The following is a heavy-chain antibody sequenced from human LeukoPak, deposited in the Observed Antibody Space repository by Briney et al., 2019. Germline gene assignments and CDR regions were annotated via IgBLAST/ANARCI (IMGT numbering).Heavy chain of an antibody. J-gene: IGHJ4*02. Sequence: GGSLRLSCATPGFNFHRYTIHWVRQAPGKGLEWVSLAGWAGGTTYYSDSVRGRFTISRDSGGNSVYLQMNSLTTDDTAFYFCAKELDTMFFDYWGQGALVTVSS. CDR3: AKELDTMFFDY. CDR2: AGWAGGTT. D-gene: IGHD3-10*02. V-gene: IGHV3-43*01. CDR1: GFNFHRYT.